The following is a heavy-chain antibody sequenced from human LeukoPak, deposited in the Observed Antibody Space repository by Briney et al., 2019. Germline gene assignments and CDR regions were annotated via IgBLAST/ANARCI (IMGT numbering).Heavy chain of an antibody. CDR1: GFTFSRYW. Sequence: PGGSLRLSCAASGFTFSRYWMSWVRQAPGKGLEWVANIKQDGSEKDYVDSVKGRFTISRDDAKNSLYLQMNSLTAEDTAVYYCARQEIGLRSFDPWGQGTLVTVSS. CDR3: ARQEIGLRSFDP. V-gene: IGHV3-7*01. D-gene: IGHD3/OR15-3a*01. J-gene: IGHJ5*02. CDR2: IKQDGSEK.